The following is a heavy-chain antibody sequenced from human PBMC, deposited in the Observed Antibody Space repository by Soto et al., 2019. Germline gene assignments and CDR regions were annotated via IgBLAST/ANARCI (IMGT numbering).Heavy chain of an antibody. CDR1: GFTFSSYA. CDR3: ASSSSWRGYFDY. J-gene: IGHJ4*02. D-gene: IGHD6-6*01. V-gene: IGHV3-30-3*01. Sequence: QVQLVESGGGVVQPGRSLRLSCAASGFTFSSYAMHWDRQAPGKGLEWVAVISYDGSNKYYADSVKGRFTISRDNSKNTLYLQMNSLRAEDTAVYYCASSSSWRGYFDYWGQGTLVTVSS. CDR2: ISYDGSNK.